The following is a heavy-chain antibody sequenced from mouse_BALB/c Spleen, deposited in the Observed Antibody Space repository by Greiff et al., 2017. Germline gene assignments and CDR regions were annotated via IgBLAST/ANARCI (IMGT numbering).Heavy chain of an antibody. D-gene: IGHD1-1*01. Sequence: EVKLMESGGGLVKPGGSLKLSCAASGFAFSSYDMSWVRQTPEKRLEWVAYISNGGGSTYYPDTVKGRFTISRDNAKNTLYLQMSSLKSEDTAMYYCARRGIYYYGSSYYAMDYWGQGTSVTVSS. J-gene: IGHJ4*01. CDR2: ISNGGGST. CDR1: GFAFSSYD. CDR3: ARRGIYYYGSSYYAMDY. V-gene: IGHV5-12-1*01.